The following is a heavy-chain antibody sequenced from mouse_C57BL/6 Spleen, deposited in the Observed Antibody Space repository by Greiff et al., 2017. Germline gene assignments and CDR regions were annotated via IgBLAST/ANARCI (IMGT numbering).Heavy chain of an antibody. J-gene: IGHJ3*01. CDR3: AIGEIYDGNSWFAY. CDR1: GYTFTSYW. D-gene: IGHD2-1*01. Sequence: QVQLQQPGAELVKPGASVKVSCKASGYTFTSYWMHWVKQRPGQGLEWIGRIHPSDSDTNYNQKFKGKATLTVDKSSSTAYMRLSSLTSEDSAVCYCAIGEIYDGNSWFAYWGQGTLVTVSA. CDR2: IHPSDSDT. V-gene: IGHV1-74*01.